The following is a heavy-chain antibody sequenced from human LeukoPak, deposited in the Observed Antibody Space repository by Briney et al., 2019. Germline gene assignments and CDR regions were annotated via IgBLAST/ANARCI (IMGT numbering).Heavy chain of an antibody. CDR3: AREPAAWDYYYYGMDV. V-gene: IGHV1-2*06. CDR2: INPNSGGT. J-gene: IGHJ6*02. Sequence: ASVKVSCKASGYTFTCYYMHWVRQAPGQGLEWMGRINPNSGGTNYAQKFQGRVTMTRDTSISTAYMELSRLRSDDTAVYYCAREPAAWDYYYYGMDVWGQGTTVTVSS. CDR1: GYTFTCYY. D-gene: IGHD2-2*01.